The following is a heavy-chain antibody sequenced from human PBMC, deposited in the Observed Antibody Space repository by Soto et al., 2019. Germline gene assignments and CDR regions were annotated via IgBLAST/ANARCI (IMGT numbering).Heavy chain of an antibody. CDR2: ISSSSSYI. D-gene: IGHD3-22*01. CDR1: GFTFSSYS. V-gene: IGHV3-21*01. J-gene: IGHJ5*02. Sequence: GGSLRLSCASSGFTFSSYSMNWVRQAPGKGLEWVSSISSSSSYIYYADSVKGRFTISRDNAKNSLYLQMNSLRAEDTAVYYWARDLYESSGKNGFAPGGQGPLVTVSS. CDR3: ARDLYESSGKNGFAP.